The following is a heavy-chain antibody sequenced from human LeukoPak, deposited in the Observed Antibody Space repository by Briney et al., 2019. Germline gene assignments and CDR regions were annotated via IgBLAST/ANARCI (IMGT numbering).Heavy chain of an antibody. CDR2: ISGSGGST. Sequence: GGSLRLSCAASGFTFSSYAMSWVRQAPGKGLEWVSAISGSGGSTYYADSVKGRSTISRDNSKNTLYLQMNSLRAEDTAVYYCAKARVQLWLGPDAFDIWGQGTMVTVSS. CDR1: GFTFSSYA. CDR3: AKARVQLWLGPDAFDI. V-gene: IGHV3-23*01. D-gene: IGHD5-18*01. J-gene: IGHJ3*02.